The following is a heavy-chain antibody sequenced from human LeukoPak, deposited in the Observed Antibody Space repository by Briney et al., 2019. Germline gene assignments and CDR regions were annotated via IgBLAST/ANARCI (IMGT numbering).Heavy chain of an antibody. J-gene: IGHJ4*02. CDR1: GFTFSSYA. D-gene: IGHD6-13*01. V-gene: IGHV3-30-3*01. Sequence: GGSLRLSCAASGFTFSSYAMHWVRQAPGKGLEWVAVISYDGSNKYYADSVKGRFTISRDNSKNTLYLQMNSLRAEDTAVYYCARPHGIGQLVPFDYWGQGTLVTVSS. CDR2: ISYDGSNK. CDR3: ARPHGIGQLVPFDY.